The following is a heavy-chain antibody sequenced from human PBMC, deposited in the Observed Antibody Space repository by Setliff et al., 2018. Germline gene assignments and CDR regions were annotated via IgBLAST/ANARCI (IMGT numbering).Heavy chain of an antibody. D-gene: IGHD2-15*01. CDR2: IRYDGSNK. CDR3: ARGVVVVVASTSNYFDP. V-gene: IGHV3-30*02. J-gene: IGHJ5*02. Sequence: GGSLRLSCAASGFTFSSYGMHWVRQAPGKGLEWVAFIRYDGSNKDYADSVKGRFTISRDNSKNAVYLQMNSLRAEDTAEYYCARGVVVVVASTSNYFDPWGQGTLVTVSS. CDR1: GFTFSSYG.